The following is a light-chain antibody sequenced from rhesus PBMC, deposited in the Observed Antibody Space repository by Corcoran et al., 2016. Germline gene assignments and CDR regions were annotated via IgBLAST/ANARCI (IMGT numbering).Light chain of an antibody. V-gene: IGKV1S5*01. J-gene: IGKJ1*01. CDR3: QQHNSHPPT. CDR2: DAS. CDR1: QTISSY. Sequence: DIQMTQSPSSLSASVGDRVTITCRASQTISSYLAWYQQKPGKVPKLLIYDASSLESGVPYRFSGSGSGTEFTLTISSLQPEDFATYYCQQHNSHPPTFGQGTKVEIK.